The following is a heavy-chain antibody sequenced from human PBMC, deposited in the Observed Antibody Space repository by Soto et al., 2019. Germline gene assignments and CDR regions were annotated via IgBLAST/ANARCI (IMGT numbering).Heavy chain of an antibody. V-gene: IGHV3-23*01. D-gene: IGHD6-6*01. CDR2: ISGSGGST. J-gene: IGHJ4*02. Sequence: EVQLLESGGGLVQPGGSLRLSCAASGFTFSSYAMSWVRQAPGKGLEWVSAISGSGGSTYYADSVKGRFTISRDNSKNTLYLQMNSLRAEDTAVYYCAKLAGAARRVPYYFDYWGQGTLVTVSS. CDR3: AKLAGAARRVPYYFDY. CDR1: GFTFSSYA.